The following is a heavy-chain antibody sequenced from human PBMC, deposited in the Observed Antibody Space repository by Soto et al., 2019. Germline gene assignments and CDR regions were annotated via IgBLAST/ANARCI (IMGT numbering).Heavy chain of an antibody. Sequence: PGGSLRLSCAASGFTFDDYGMSWVRQAPGKGLEWVSGINWNGGSTGYADSVKGRFTISRDNAKNSLYLQMNSLRAEDTALYYCARDHRPNYYDSIRGDGMDVWGQGTTVTVSS. V-gene: IGHV3-20*04. CDR1: GFTFDDYG. J-gene: IGHJ6*02. D-gene: IGHD3-22*01. CDR3: ARDHRPNYYDSIRGDGMDV. CDR2: INWNGGST.